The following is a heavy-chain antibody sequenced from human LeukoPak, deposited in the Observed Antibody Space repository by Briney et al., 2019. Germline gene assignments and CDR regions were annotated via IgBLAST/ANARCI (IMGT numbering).Heavy chain of an antibody. Sequence: ASVKASCKASGYTFSAYGITWVRQAPGQGLEWMAWTSGTGYNTDYTQRFQGRVSVTTDTSTSTAYLEVRSLRSEDTAIYYCARSQCPDSTSCYYFFYFDFWGQGTPVTVSS. J-gene: IGHJ4*02. CDR1: GYTFSAYG. V-gene: IGHV1-18*01. D-gene: IGHD2-2*01. CDR2: TSGTGYNT. CDR3: ARSQCPDSTSCYYFFYFDF.